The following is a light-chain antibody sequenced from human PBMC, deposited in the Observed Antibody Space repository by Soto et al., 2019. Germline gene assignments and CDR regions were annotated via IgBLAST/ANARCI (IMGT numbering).Light chain of an antibody. J-gene: IGKJ1*01. CDR2: KAS. CDR1: QSVDKW. V-gene: IGKV1-5*03. CDR3: QQYDTSSRA. Sequence: DIQMTQSPSTLSASVGDTVTITCRSSQSVDKWLAWYQQKPGRAPKLLIDKASTLEGWVTSRCGGSVSGTQFTLTISNLQPDDFATYYCQQYDTSSRAFGQGT.